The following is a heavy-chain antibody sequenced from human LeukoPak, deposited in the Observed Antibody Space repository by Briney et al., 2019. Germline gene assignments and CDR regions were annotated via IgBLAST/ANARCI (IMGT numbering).Heavy chain of an antibody. Sequence: VAQIKSDGSSTSYPDAVKGRFSISRDNVKTTLYLQMTSLRVEDTAVYYCARDEYDLLAGAFDIWGQGTMVTVAS. CDR2: IKSDGSST. J-gene: IGHJ3*02. V-gene: IGHV3-74*01. CDR3: ARDEYDLLAGAFDI. D-gene: IGHD2-2*01.